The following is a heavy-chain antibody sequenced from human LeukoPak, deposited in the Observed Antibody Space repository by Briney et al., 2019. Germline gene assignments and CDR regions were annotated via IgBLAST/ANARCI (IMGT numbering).Heavy chain of an antibody. CDR1: GHSISNTFY. Sequence: SETLSLTCTVSGHSISNTFYWGWIRQSPGKGLEWIGSIHHSGSRFESGSTHYNPSLRSRVTVSADTSKNQFSLRLTSVTAADTAVYFCAKNATSGFFSDWGQGVLVTVSS. CDR2: IHHSGSRFESGST. D-gene: IGHD2-2*01. J-gene: IGHJ1*01. V-gene: IGHV4-38-2*02. CDR3: AKNATSGFFSD.